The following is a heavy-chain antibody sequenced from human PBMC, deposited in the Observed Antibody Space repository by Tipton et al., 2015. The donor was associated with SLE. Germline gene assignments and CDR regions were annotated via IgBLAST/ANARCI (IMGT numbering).Heavy chain of an antibody. Sequence: TLSLTCTVSGGPISSGSYYWSWIRQPAGKGLEWIGRIYTSGSTNYNPSLKSRVTISVDTSKNQFSLKLSSVTAADTAVYYCARDGGSGYYYYYMDVWGKGTTVTVSS. CDR2: IYTSGST. CDR3: ARDGGSGYYYYYMDV. J-gene: IGHJ6*03. CDR1: GGPISSGSYY. V-gene: IGHV4-61*02. D-gene: IGHD3-22*01.